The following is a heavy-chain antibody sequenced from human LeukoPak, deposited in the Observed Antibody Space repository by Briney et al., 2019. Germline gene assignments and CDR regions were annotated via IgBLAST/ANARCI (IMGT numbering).Heavy chain of an antibody. CDR2: IYHSGST. CDR3: ARGSTRSGWYVSFDY. CDR1: GGSISSGGYY. D-gene: IGHD6-19*01. Sequence: PSQTLSLTCTVSGGSISSGGYYWSWIRQPPGKGLEWIGYIYHSGSTYYNPSLKSRVTISVDTSKNQFSLKLSSVTAADTAVYYCARGSTRSGWYVSFDYWGQGTLVAVSS. J-gene: IGHJ4*02. V-gene: IGHV4-30-2*01.